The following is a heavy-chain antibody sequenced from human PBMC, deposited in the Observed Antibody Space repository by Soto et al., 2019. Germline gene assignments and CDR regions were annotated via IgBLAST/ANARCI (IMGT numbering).Heavy chain of an antibody. CDR2: INPSGSST. CDR3: ARVNLEGSYFYAMDV. D-gene: IGHD1-1*01. CDR1: GYTFTSYY. V-gene: IGHV1-46*01. Sequence: QVQLVQSGAEVKKPGASVKVSCKASGYTFTSYYMHWVRQAPGQGLEWMGFINPSGSSTSYAQRFQGSVTMTRDTSTSTVYMELSSLRSEDTAVYYCARVNLEGSYFYAMDVWGQGTTVTVSS. J-gene: IGHJ6*02.